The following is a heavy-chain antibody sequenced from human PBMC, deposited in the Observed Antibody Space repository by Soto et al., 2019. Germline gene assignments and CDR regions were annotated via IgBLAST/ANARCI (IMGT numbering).Heavy chain of an antibody. CDR3: AKAEYSGFFEY. V-gene: IGHV3-23*01. D-gene: IGHD5-12*01. J-gene: IGHJ4*02. CDR1: GFTFSSYA. Sequence: GGSLRLSCAASGFTFSSYAMSWVRQAPGKGLEWVSAISGSGGRTYCADSVKGRFTISRGNSKNTLYLQMNSLRAEDTAVYYCAKAEYSGFFEYWGQGTMVTVSS. CDR2: ISGSGGRT.